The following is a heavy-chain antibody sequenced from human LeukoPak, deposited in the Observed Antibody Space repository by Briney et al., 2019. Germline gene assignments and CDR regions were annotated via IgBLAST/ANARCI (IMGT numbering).Heavy chain of an antibody. CDR3: ARGGAARLHFQN. CDR2: IYRGGST. Sequence: SGTLSLTCAVSGDSVSSSNWWTWVRQPPGKGLEWIGEIYRGGSTNYNPSLKSRVTISVDKSKNQFSLKLSSVTAADTAVYYCARGGAARLHFQNWGQGTLVTVSS. CDR1: GDSVSSSNW. D-gene: IGHD6-6*01. V-gene: IGHV4-4*02. J-gene: IGHJ1*01.